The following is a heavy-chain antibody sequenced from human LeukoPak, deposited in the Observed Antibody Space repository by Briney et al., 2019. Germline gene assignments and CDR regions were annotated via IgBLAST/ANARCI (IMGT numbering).Heavy chain of an antibody. V-gene: IGHV3-7*01. J-gene: IGHJ6*04. CDR2: MKKDGGER. CDR1: GFTSSAFW. CDR3: ATFAGVVPGGLLL. Sequence: GGSLRVSCVASGFTSSAFWMSWVRRPRGRGGEWVANMKKDGGERENVGCVKGRLSIFRDNAKHEVDMQVNSLRDEGTAGCYCATFAGVVPGGLLLWGKGTPVIASS. D-gene: IGHD2-2*01.